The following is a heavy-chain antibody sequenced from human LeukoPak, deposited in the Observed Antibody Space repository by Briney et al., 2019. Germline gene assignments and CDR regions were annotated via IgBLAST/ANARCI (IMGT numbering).Heavy chain of an antibody. V-gene: IGHV3-21*01. D-gene: IGHD2-15*01. CDR3: ARSVGCSGGSCYDYFDY. J-gene: IGHJ4*02. Sequence: GGSLRLSCAASGFTFSSYSMNWVRQAPGKGLEWASSISSSSSYIYYADSVKGRFTISRDNAKNSLYLQMNSLRAEDTAVYYCARSVGCSGGSCYDYFDYWGQGTLVTVSS. CDR2: ISSSSSYI. CDR1: GFTFSSYS.